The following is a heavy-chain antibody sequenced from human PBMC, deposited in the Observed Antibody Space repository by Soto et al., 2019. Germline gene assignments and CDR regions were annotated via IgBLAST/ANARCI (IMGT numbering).Heavy chain of an antibody. Sequence: SLTCTVSGSSISSYYWSWIRQPPGKGLEWIGYIYYSGSTNYNPSLKSRVTISVDTSKNQFSLKLSSVTAADTAVYYCARVPQRDYGYPDYWGQ. V-gene: IGHV4-59*08. CDR1: GSSISSYY. J-gene: IGHJ4*02. CDR3: ARVPQRDYGYPDY. D-gene: IGHD5-12*01. CDR2: IYYSGST.